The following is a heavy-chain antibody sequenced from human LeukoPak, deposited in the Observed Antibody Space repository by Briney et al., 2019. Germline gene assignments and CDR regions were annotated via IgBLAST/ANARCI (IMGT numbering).Heavy chain of an antibody. CDR2: ISGSGGST. Sequence: PGGSLRLSCAASGFTFSSYAMSWVRQAPGKGLEWASAISGSGGSTYYADSVKGRFTISRDNSKNTLYLQMNSLRAEDTAVYYCAKGLGLSYWYFDLWGRGTLVTVSS. CDR1: GFTFSSYA. J-gene: IGHJ2*01. CDR3: AKGLGLSYWYFDL. V-gene: IGHV3-23*01. D-gene: IGHD2/OR15-2a*01.